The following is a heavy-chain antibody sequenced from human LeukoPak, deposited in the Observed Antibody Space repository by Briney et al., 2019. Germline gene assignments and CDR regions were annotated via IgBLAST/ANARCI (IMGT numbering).Heavy chain of an antibody. Sequence: PGGSLRLSCAASGFTFSAYAMRWVRQAPGKGLEWVSAIGSGSAGTTIYAESVKDRFTISRDDSRNTLYLEMSSLRGDDSAVYYCAKKCDSPMGVPYAMDVWGRGTTVTVSS. J-gene: IGHJ6*02. CDR3: AKKCDSPMGVPYAMDV. D-gene: IGHD2-21*02. CDR1: GFTFSAYA. CDR2: IGSGSAGTT. V-gene: IGHV3-23*01.